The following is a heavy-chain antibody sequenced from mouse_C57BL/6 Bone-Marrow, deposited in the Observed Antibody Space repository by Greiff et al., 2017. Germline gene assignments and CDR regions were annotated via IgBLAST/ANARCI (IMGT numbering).Heavy chain of an antibody. V-gene: IGHV5-12*01. Sequence: EVHLVESGGGLVQPGGSLILSCAASGFTFSDYYMYWVRQTPEKRLEWVAYISNGGGSTYYPDTVKGRFTISRDNAKNTLYLQMSRLKSEDTAMYYCARHSYYGNYWYFDVWGTGTTVIVSS. CDR1: GFTFSDYY. CDR3: ARHSYYGNYWYFDV. D-gene: IGHD1-1*01. CDR2: ISNGGGST. J-gene: IGHJ1*03.